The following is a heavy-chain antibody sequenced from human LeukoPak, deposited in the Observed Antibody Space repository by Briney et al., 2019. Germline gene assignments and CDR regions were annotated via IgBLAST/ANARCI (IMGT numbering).Heavy chain of an antibody. CDR3: ARGRGGDGYNWLCYFDY. Sequence: PGGSLRLSCAASGFTFSSYAMHWVRQAPGKGLEAGAVISYDGSNKYYADSVKGRFTISRDNSKNTLYLQMNSLRSEDTAVYYCARGRGGDGYNWLCYFDYWGQGTLVTVSS. J-gene: IGHJ4*02. CDR2: ISYDGSNK. D-gene: IGHD5-24*01. V-gene: IGHV3-30-3*01. CDR1: GFTFSSYA.